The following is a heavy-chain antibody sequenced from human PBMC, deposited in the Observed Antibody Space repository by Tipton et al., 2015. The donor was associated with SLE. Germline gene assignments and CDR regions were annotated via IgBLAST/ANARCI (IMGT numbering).Heavy chain of an antibody. CDR1: GFTFSTYS. J-gene: IGHJ3*01. Sequence: SLRLSCAASGFTFSTYSMNWVRQAPGKGLEWISYITSISSSGNIKYADSVKGRFTISRDNAKNSLYLQMNSLRAEDTAVYYCVRDPSGYNSRWHSFNFWGQGTMVTVSS. V-gene: IGHV3-48*01. D-gene: IGHD6-13*01. CDR2: ITSISSSGNI. CDR3: VRDPSGYNSRWHSFNF.